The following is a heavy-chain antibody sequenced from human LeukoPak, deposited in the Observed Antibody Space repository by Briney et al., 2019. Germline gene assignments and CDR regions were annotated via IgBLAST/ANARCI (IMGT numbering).Heavy chain of an antibody. CDR2: ISAYNDNT. Sequence: ASVKVSCKASGYTFTSYGISGVRQAPGQGLEWMGWISAYNDNTHYAQKLQGRVTMTTDTSTSPAYMELRSLRSDDTAVYYCARGANHGDYLIDYWGQGTLVTVSS. CDR1: GYTFTSYG. D-gene: IGHD4-17*01. J-gene: IGHJ4*02. V-gene: IGHV1-18*01. CDR3: ARGANHGDYLIDY.